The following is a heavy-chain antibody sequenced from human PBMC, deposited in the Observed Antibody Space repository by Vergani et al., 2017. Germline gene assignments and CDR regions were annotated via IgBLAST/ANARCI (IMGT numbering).Heavy chain of an antibody. CDR2: TRNKANSYPT. J-gene: IGHJ3*02. CDR3: ARLGYCSSTTCRQAFDI. Sequence: VHLVESGGGVVQPGRSLTLSCVASGFTFSDHYMDWVRQAPGKGLEWVGRTRNKANSYPTEYAASVKGRFTISRDDSKNSLYLQMNSLKIEDTAVYYCARLGYCSSTTCRQAFDIWGQGTMVTVS. V-gene: IGHV3-72*01. CDR1: GFTFSDHY. D-gene: IGHD2-2*01.